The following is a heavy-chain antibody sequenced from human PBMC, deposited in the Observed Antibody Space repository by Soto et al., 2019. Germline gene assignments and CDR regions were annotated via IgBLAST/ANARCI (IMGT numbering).Heavy chain of an antibody. V-gene: IGHV4-59*07. CDR2: IYYSGST. CDR3: ARRGYSYGLIYYYYGMDV. Sequence: SDTLSLTCTFPGRSISSYYWGWIRQPPGKGLEWIGYIYYSGSTNYNPSLKSRVTISVDTSKNQFSLKLSSVTAADTAVYYCARRGYSYGLIYYYYGMDVWGQGTTVT. CDR1: GRSISSYY. J-gene: IGHJ6*02. D-gene: IGHD5-18*01.